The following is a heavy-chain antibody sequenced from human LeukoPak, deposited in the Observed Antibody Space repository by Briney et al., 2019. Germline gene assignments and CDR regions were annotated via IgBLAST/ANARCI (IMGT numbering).Heavy chain of an antibody. Sequence: SQTLSLTCAISGDSVSSNSAAWNWLRQSPSRGLEWLGRTFYRSKWNNDYAVSVKGRITINPDTSKNHFYLQLNSVTPEDTAVYYCARDRSFGYGSHFDYWGQGTLVTVSS. CDR3: ARDRSFGYGSHFDY. V-gene: IGHV6-1*01. CDR2: TFYRSKWNN. D-gene: IGHD5-18*01. CDR1: GDSVSSNSAA. J-gene: IGHJ4*02.